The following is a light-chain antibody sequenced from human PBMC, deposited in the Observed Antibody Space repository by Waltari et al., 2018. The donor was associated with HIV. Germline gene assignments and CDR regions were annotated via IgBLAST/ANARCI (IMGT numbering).Light chain of an antibody. J-gene: IGLJ3*02. CDR2: SNS. CDR3: AARDDSLNAWV. Sequence: QSVLTQPPSASGTPGRRVTISCSGNNSNVGSNPVNWYRQVPGTAPKLLMFSNSHRPSGVPDRFSGSKSGTSASLAIRGLKSEDEADYYCAARDDSLNAWVFGGGTKVTVL. V-gene: IGLV1-44*01. CDR1: NSNVGSNP.